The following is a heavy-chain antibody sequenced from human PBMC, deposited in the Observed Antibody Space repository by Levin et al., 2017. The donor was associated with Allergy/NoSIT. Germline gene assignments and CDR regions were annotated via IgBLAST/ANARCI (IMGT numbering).Heavy chain of an antibody. CDR1: GFTFSSYA. CDR3: ARAGELDWLLQPPQH. Sequence: SGGSLRLSCAASGFTFSSYAMHWVRQAPGKGLEWVAVISYDGSNKYYADSVKGRFTISRDNSKNTLYLQMNSLRAEDTAVYYCARAGELDWLLQPPQHWGQGTLVTVSS. D-gene: IGHD3-9*01. CDR2: ISYDGSNK. J-gene: IGHJ1*01. V-gene: IGHV3-30-3*01.